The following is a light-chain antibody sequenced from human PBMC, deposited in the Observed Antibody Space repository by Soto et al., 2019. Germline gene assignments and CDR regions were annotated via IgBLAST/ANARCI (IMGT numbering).Light chain of an antibody. CDR2: DAS. CDR1: QSVSSY. J-gene: IGKJ4*01. V-gene: IGKV3-11*01. CDR3: QQRSNWPLT. Sequence: EIVLTQSPATLSLSPGERATLSCRASQSVSSYLAWYQQKPGQAPRLLIYDASNRATGIPARFSGSGSGTGFTLTISSLEPEDGAVYYCQQRSNWPLTFGGGTKVEIK.